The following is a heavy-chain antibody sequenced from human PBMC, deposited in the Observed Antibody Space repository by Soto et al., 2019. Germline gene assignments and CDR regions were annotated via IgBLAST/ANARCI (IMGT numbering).Heavy chain of an antibody. CDR2: INPSGGST. CDR1: GYTFTSYY. J-gene: IGHJ3*02. V-gene: IGHV1-46*01. D-gene: IGHD3-22*01. Sequence: ASVKVSCKASGYTFTSYYMHWVRQAPGQGLEWMGIINPSGGSTSYAQKFQGRVTMTRDTSTSTVYMELSSLRSEDTAVYYCARDQVPYYYDSSDPVDAFDIWGQGTMVTVSS. CDR3: ARDQVPYYYDSSDPVDAFDI.